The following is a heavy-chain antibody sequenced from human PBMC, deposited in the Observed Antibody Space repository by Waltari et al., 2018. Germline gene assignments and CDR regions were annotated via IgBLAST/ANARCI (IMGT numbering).Heavy chain of an antibody. V-gene: IGHV4-59*01. CDR1: GDSITPYY. D-gene: IGHD6-19*01. CDR2: IYYGRGI. J-gene: IGHJ2*01. CDR3: ARDIGSIAVDGPRGFDL. Sequence: QVQLQESGSGLVKPSETLSLPCTVSGDSITPYYWNRIRQPPGKGLEWIGYIYYGRGIGYNPSLKSRVTISRDTSKNQISLKLSSVTAADTAVYFCARDIGSIAVDGPRGFDLWGRGTLVTVSS.